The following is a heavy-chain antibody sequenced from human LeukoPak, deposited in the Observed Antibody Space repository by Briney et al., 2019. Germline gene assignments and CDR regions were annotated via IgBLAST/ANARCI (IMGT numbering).Heavy chain of an antibody. CDR3: TRGTSAYYYFDY. D-gene: IGHD3-22*01. J-gene: IGHJ4*02. CDR2: IFYSGST. V-gene: IGHV4-59*01. Sequence: PSETLSLTCAVYGGSFSGYYWSWIRQPPGKGLEWIGYIFYSGSTNYHPSLKSRLTISVDTSKSQFSLKLSSVTAADTAVYYCTRGTSAYYYFDYWGQGTLVTVSS. CDR1: GGSFSGYY.